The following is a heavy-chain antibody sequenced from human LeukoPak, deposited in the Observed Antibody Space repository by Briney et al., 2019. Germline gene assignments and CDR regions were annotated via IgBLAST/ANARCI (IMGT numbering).Heavy chain of an antibody. D-gene: IGHD7-27*01. V-gene: IGHV3-48*01. CDR1: GFTFSSYS. Sequence: GGSLRLSCAASGFTFSSYSMNWVRQAPGKGLEWVSYISSSSSTIHYADSVRGRFTISRDNAKNSLYLQMNSLRGEDTAVYYCARKTGGSLDIWGQGTMVTVSS. J-gene: IGHJ3*02. CDR3: ARKTGGSLDI. CDR2: ISSSSSTI.